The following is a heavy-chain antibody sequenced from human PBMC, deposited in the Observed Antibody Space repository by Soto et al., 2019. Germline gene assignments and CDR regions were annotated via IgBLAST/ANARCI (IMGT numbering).Heavy chain of an antibody. D-gene: IGHD1-7*01. J-gene: IGHJ4*02. V-gene: IGHV1-69*13. Sequence: GASVKVSCKASGYTFTAYYIHWVRQAPGQGLEWMGGIIPIFGTANYAQKFQGRVTITADESTSTAYMELSSLRSEDTAVYYCASGPEVNWNCGPCDYWGQGTLVTVSS. CDR1: GYTFTAYY. CDR3: ASGPEVNWNCGPCDY. CDR2: IIPIFGTA.